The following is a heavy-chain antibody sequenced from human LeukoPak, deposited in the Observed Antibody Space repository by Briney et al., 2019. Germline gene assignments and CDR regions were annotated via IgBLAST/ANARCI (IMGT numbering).Heavy chain of an antibody. CDR3: AKEYCSGGSCSYYYYYYYGMDV. CDR1: GFTFSSYA. D-gene: IGHD2-15*01. J-gene: IGHJ6*02. V-gene: IGHV3-23*01. CDR2: ISGSGGST. Sequence: GGSLRLSCAASGFTFSSYAMSWVRQAPGKGLEWASAISGSGGSTYYADSVKGRFTISRDNSKNTLYLQMNGLRAEDTAVYYCAKEYCSGGSCSYYYYYYYGMDVWGQGTTVTVSS.